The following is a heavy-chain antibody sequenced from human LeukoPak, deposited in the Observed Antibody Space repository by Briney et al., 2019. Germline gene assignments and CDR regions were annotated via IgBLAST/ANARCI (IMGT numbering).Heavy chain of an antibody. Sequence: GGSLRLSCAASGFTFSSYAVSWVRQAPGKGLEWVSAISGSGGGTYYADSVKGRFTISRDNSKNTLYLQMNSLRAEDTAVYYCASASSHRIAAGGDYWGQGTLVTVSS. CDR2: ISGSGGGT. J-gene: IGHJ4*02. V-gene: IGHV3-23*01. CDR3: ASASSHRIAAGGDY. D-gene: IGHD6-13*01. CDR1: GFTFSSYA.